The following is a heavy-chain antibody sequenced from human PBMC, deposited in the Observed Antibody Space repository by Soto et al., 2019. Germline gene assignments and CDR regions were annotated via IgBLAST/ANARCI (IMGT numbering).Heavy chain of an antibody. CDR3: ATAEVDY. CDR2: MNSDGSTT. J-gene: IGHJ4*02. V-gene: IGHV3-74*01. Sequence: PGGSLRLSCAASGFTFGNYWMHWVRQAPGKGLEWVSRMNSDGSTTNYADSVKGRFTVSRDNARNTLYLQMNSLRAEDAAVYYCATAEVDYWGPGTLVTVSS. CDR1: GFTFGNYW.